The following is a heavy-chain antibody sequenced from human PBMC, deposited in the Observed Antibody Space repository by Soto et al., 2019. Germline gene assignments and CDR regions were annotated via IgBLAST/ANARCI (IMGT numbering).Heavy chain of an antibody. Sequence: SETLSLTCIVSGESISSSSYYWGWIRQPPGKGLEWIGSIYYSGRTYYNPSFKSRVTISIHTSKNQFSLKLSSVTATDTAVYYCARQRTTVPTQAYFDHLVQGAMVTVSS. V-gene: IGHV4-39*01. CDR2: IYYSGRT. J-gene: IGHJ4*02. D-gene: IGHD4-17*01. CDR3: ARQRTTVPTQAYFDH. CDR1: GESISSSSYY.